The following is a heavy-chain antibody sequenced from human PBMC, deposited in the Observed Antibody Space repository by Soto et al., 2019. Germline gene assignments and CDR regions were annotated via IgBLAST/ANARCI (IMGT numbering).Heavy chain of an antibody. CDR2: ISYDGSNK. J-gene: IGHJ4*02. CDR3: ARGVDSSGWSRFDY. V-gene: IGHV3-30-3*01. D-gene: IGHD6-19*01. CDR1: GFTFSSYA. Sequence: GGSLRLSCAASGFTFSSYAMHWVRQAPGKGLEWVAVISYDGSNKYYADSVKGRFTISRDNSKNTLYPQMNSPRAEDTAVYYCARGVDSSGWSRFDYWGQGTLVTVSS.